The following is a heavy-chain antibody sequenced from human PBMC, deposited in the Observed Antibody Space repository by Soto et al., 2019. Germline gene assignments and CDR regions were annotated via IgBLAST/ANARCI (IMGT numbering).Heavy chain of an antibody. CDR2: IIPYNGNA. J-gene: IGHJ6*02. CDR3: ARNRKLLRYFDLRYGMDV. CDR1: GGTFSSYA. D-gene: IGHD3-9*01. Sequence: GASVNVSCKASGGTFSSYAISWVRKATGQGLEWMGGIIPYNGNANYAQKFQGRVTMTTDTSTSTAYMELRSLRSDDTAVYYCARNRKLLRYFDLRYGMDVWGQGTTVTGSS. V-gene: IGHV1-18*01.